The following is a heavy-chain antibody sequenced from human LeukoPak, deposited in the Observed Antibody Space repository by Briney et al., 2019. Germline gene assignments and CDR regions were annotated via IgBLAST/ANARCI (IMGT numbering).Heavy chain of an antibody. CDR1: GYSISSSYY. D-gene: IGHD2-15*01. V-gene: IGHV4-38-2*02. CDR3: AREEDIVVVVAATGWFDP. Sequence: SETLSLTCTVSGYSISSSYYWGWIRQPPGKGLEWIGSIYHTGGTYYNPSLKSRVTISVDTSKNQFSLKLSSVTAADTAVYYCAREEDIVVVVAATGWFDPWGQGTLVTVSS. J-gene: IGHJ5*02. CDR2: IYHTGGT.